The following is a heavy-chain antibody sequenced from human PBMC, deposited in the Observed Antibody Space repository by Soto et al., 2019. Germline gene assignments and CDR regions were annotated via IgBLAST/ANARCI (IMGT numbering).Heavy chain of an antibody. J-gene: IGHJ4*02. CDR2: ISYDGSNK. D-gene: IGHD3-22*01. V-gene: IGHV3-30*03. CDR1: GFTFSSYG. Sequence: GVSLRLSCAASGFTFSSYGMHWVRQAPGKGLEWVAVISYDGSNKYYADSVKGRFTISRDNSKNTLYLQMNSLRAEDTAVYYCAGEYYYDSSGYPEEDYWGQGTLVTDSS. CDR3: AGEYYYDSSGYPEEDY.